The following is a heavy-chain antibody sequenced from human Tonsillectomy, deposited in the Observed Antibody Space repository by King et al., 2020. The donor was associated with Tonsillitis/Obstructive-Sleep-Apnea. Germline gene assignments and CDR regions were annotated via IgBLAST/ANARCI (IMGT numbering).Heavy chain of an antibody. CDR2: IKSKTDGGTI. CDR3: TIHGGSFDY. Sequence: VQLVESGGGLVKPGGSLRLSCAASGFTFSNAVMRLVRQAPGEGLEWGGRIKSKTDGGTIYYAAPVKGRFTISRDDSKNTLYLQMNSLKTEDTAVYYCTIHGGSFDYWGQGTLVTVSS. D-gene: IGHD3-10*01. CDR1: GFTFSNAV. J-gene: IGHJ4*02. V-gene: IGHV3-15*01.